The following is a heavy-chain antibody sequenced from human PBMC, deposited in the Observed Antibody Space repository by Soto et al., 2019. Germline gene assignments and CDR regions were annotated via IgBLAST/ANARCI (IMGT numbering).Heavy chain of an antibody. CDR1: GGSISSGGYY. J-gene: IGHJ4*02. CDR3: ARGTYYYDSSGYVDY. V-gene: IGHV4-31*03. Sequence: SETLSLTCTVSGGSISSGGYYWSWIRQHPGKGLEWIGYIYYSGSTYYNPSLKSRVTISVDTSKNQFSLKLSSVTAADTAVYYCARGTYYYDSSGYVDYWGQGTLVTVS. CDR2: IYYSGST. D-gene: IGHD3-22*01.